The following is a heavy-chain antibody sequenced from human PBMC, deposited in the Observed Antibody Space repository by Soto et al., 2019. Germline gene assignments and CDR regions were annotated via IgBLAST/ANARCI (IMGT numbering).Heavy chain of an antibody. Sequence: SETLSLTCTVSGGSVSSGSYYWSWIRQPPGKGLEWIGYIYYSGSTNYNPSLKSRVTISVDTSKNQFSLKLSSVPAADTAVYYCARHCEMSGSWCCYGAYYYYVMDVWAKGTTVTVSS. CDR3: ARHCEMSGSWCCYGAYYYYVMDV. J-gene: IGHJ6*04. V-gene: IGHV4-61*01. CDR1: GGSVSSGSYY. D-gene: IGHD3-10*01. CDR2: IYYSGST.